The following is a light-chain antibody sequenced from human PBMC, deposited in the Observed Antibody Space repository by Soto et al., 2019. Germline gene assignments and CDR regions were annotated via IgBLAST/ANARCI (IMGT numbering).Light chain of an antibody. CDR3: QNYNLALPT. CDR1: QSISYY. CDR2: STS. J-gene: IGKJ5*01. V-gene: IGKV1-27*01. Sequence: DIQMTQSPSSLSASVGDRVTITCRASQSISYYLNWYQQKQGRAPRLLIYSTSALQSGVPSKFSGSGSKTNFTLTISSLQPEDVATYYCQNYNLALPTFGQGTRLEIK.